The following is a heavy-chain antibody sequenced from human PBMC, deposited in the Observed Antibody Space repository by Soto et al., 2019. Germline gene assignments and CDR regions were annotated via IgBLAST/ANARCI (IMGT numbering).Heavy chain of an antibody. CDR2: IHPADSDT. J-gene: IGHJ4*02. Sequence: GESLKISCSTSGYSFTSYWIGWVRQMPGKGLEWMGIIHPADSDTRYSPSFQGQVTISADKSISTAYLQWSSPRASDTAIYYCARSRTYGGNSSDYWGKGTLVTVSS. CDR1: GYSFTSYW. CDR3: ARSRTYGGNSSDY. D-gene: IGHD2-15*01. V-gene: IGHV5-51*01.